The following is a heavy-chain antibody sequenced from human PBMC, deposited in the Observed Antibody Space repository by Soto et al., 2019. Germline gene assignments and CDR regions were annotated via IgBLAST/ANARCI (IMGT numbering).Heavy chain of an antibody. CDR2: FYSTGST. V-gene: IGHV4-31*03. CDR3: ARAKIIRGVMDQFDY. Sequence: QVQLQESGPRLVKPSQTLSLTCTVSGGSINTGGYFWIWIRQHPGKGLEWIGYFYSTGSTYYNPSLESRVTIAVDTSKNQLSLRLSAVTATDTAVYYCARAKIIRGVMDQFDYWGQGTLVTVSS. J-gene: IGHJ4*02. CDR1: GGSINTGGYF. D-gene: IGHD3-10*01.